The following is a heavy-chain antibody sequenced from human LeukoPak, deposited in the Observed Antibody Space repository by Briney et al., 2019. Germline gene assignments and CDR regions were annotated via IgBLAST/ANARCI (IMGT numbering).Heavy chain of an antibody. CDR2: ISGSGGST. CDR3: AKVWSVGATIYYFDY. J-gene: IGHJ4*02. Sequence: GGSLRLSCAASGFTFSSYAMSWVRQAPGKGLEWVSAISGSGGSTYYADSVKGRFTISRDNSKNTLYLQMNSLRAEGTAVYYCAKVWSVGATIYYFDYWGQGTLVTVSS. D-gene: IGHD1-26*01. V-gene: IGHV3-23*01. CDR1: GFTFSSYA.